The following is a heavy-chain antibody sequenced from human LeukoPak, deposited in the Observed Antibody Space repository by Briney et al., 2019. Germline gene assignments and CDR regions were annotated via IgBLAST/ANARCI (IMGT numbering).Heavy chain of an antibody. V-gene: IGHV3-7*01. CDR1: GFTFSSYS. Sequence: GGSLRLSCAASGFTFSSYSMSWVRQAPGKGLEWVANIKQDGSEKNYVGSVKGRFTIARDNAKNSLYLQMNSLRAEDTAVYYCXXXXXXXVRGVIKSTTSWYHYYNMDVWGKGTTVTVSS. CDR3: XXXXXXXVRGVIKSTTSWYHYYNMDV. J-gene: IGHJ6*03. D-gene: IGHD3-10*01. CDR2: IKQDGSEK.